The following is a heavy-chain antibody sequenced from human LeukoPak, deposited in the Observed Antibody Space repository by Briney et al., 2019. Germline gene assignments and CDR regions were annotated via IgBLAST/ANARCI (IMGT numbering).Heavy chain of an antibody. CDR1: DYTSTSYG. V-gene: IGHV1-18*01. D-gene: IGHD6-19*01. Sequence: GASVKVSCKASDYTSTSYGISWVRQAPGQGLEWMGWISGYNGNTNHAQRLQGRVTMTTDTSTSTAYMELRSLRSDDTAVYYCARDKAVADSGWAFDIWGQGTMVTVSS. CDR2: ISGYNGNT. J-gene: IGHJ3*02. CDR3: ARDKAVADSGWAFDI.